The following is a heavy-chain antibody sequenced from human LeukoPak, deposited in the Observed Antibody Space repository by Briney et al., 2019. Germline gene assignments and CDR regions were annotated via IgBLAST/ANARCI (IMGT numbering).Heavy chain of an antibody. Sequence: PSETLSLTCTVSGGSISGYYWSCIRQPPGKALEWIGYIYTSGSTYYNPSLKSRVTISVDTSKNQFSLRLTSVTAADTAVYYCARCYRRSSHFDYWGKGTLVTVSS. V-gene: IGHV4-4*09. CDR1: GGSISGYY. D-gene: IGHD6-6*01. J-gene: IGHJ4*02. CDR3: ARCYRRSSHFDY. CDR2: IYTSGST.